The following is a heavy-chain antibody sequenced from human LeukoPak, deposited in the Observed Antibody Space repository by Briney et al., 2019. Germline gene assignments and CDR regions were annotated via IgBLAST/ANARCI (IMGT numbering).Heavy chain of an antibody. CDR3: ARGYCTSTSCYNDY. V-gene: IGHV3-23*01. CDR1: GFTFSSYA. Sequence: GGSLRLSCAASGFTFSSYAMSWVRQAPGKGLEWVSAISGSGGSTYYADSVKGRFTISRDNSKNTLYLQMTSLRAEDTAVYSCARGYCTSTSCYNDYWGQGTLVTVSS. D-gene: IGHD2-2*02. J-gene: IGHJ4*02. CDR2: ISGSGGST.